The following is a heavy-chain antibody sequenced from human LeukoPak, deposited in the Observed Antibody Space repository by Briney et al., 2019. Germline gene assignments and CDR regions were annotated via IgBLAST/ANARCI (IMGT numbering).Heavy chain of an antibody. CDR1: GLTFSSYS. V-gene: IGHV3-23*01. CDR3: AKDAAGPEY. CDR2: ISVSGSST. D-gene: IGHD6-13*01. Sequence: GGSLRLSCAVSGLTFSSYSMSWVRQAPGKGLYWVSGISVSGSSTYYADSVKGRFTISRDNSKNTLFLQMNSLRAEDTAVYYCAKDAAGPEYWGQGTLVTVSS. J-gene: IGHJ4*02.